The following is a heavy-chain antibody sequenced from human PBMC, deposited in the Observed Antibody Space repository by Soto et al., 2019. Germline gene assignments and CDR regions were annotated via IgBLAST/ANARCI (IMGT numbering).Heavy chain of an antibody. Sequence: QVQLVQSGAEVKKPGASVKVSCKASGYTFTSYYMHWVRQAPGQGLEWMGIINPSGGSTSYAQKFQGRVTMTRDTSTSTVYMELSSLRSEDTAVYYCAREYYDSSGYYSGGAFDIWGQGTMVTVSS. D-gene: IGHD3-22*01. V-gene: IGHV1-46*01. CDR3: AREYYDSSGYYSGGAFDI. J-gene: IGHJ3*02. CDR1: GYTFTSYY. CDR2: INPSGGST.